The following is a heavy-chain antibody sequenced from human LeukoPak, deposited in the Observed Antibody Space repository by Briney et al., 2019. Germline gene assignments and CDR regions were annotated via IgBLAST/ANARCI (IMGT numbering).Heavy chain of an antibody. V-gene: IGHV1-69*05. CDR1: GGTFSSYA. Sequence: ASVKVSCKASGGTFSSYAISWVRQAPGQGLERMGGIIPIFGTANYAQKFQGRVTITTDESTSTAYMELSSLRSEDTAVYYCTGQDCSGGSCYGVEAFDIWGQGTMVTVSS. J-gene: IGHJ3*02. CDR3: TGQDCSGGSCYGVEAFDI. D-gene: IGHD2-15*01. CDR2: IIPIFGTA.